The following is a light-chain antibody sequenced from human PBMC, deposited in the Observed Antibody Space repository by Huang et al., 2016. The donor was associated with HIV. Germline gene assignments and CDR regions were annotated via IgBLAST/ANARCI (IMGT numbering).Light chain of an antibody. J-gene: IGKJ5*01. CDR3: QQYNNWPPIT. CDR2: DAS. CDR1: QSVSNF. Sequence: EIVMTQSPVTLSVSPGERATLSCRASQSVSNFLAWYQQKPGQAPRLLSYDASTRATGVPARFSGSGSGTEFTLTISSLQSEDFAVYYCQQYNNWPPITFGQGTRLEIK. V-gene: IGKV3-15*01.